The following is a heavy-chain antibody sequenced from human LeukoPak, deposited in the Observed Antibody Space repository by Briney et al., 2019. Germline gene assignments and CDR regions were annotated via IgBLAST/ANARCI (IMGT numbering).Heavy chain of an antibody. Sequence: PGGSLTLSCAASGFTFSSYAMSWVRQAPGKGLEWVSAISGSGGSTYYADSVKGRFTISRDNSKNTLYLQMNSLRAEDTAVYFRAKPGSGHDYWGQGTLVTVSS. J-gene: IGHJ4*02. V-gene: IGHV3-23*01. D-gene: IGHD1-26*01. CDR2: ISGSGGST. CDR3: AKPGSGHDY. CDR1: GFTFSSYA.